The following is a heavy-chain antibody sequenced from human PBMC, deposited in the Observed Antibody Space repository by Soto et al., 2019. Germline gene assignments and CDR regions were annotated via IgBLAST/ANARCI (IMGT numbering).Heavy chain of an antibody. CDR1: GFSFSTYD. CDR3: ARDRCFDGSCYSASDS. D-gene: IGHD2-15*01. V-gene: IGHV3-48*02. CDR2: ISTTSFTI. Sequence: PGGSLRLFCAASGFSFSTYDMDWVRQAPGKAPEWIAHISTTSFTIYYADSVKGRFTISRDNARNSLYLEMKSLRDEDTAVYYCARDRCFDGSCYSASDSWGQGILVTVSS. J-gene: IGHJ5*01.